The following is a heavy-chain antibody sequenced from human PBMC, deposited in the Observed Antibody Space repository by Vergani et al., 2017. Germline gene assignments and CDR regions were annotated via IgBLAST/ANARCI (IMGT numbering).Heavy chain of an antibody. CDR2: ISGSGGST. Sequence: VQLVESGGGLVKPGGSLRLSCAASGFTFSSYAMSWVRQAPGKGLEWVSAISGSGGSTYYADSVKGRFTISRDNSKNTLYLQINSLRAEDTAVHYCARDRGYGLDYWGQGTLVTVSS. V-gene: IGHV3-23*04. CDR1: GFTFSSYA. D-gene: IGHD6-25*01. J-gene: IGHJ4*02. CDR3: ARDRGYGLDY.